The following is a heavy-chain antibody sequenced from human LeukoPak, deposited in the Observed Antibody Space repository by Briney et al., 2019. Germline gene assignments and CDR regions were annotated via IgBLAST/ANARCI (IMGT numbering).Heavy chain of an antibody. D-gene: IGHD3-10*01. CDR3: AKVAVEYYHGSGSFDY. V-gene: IGHV3-30*18. J-gene: IGHJ4*02. CDR1: GFTFSSYG. CDR2: ISYDGSNK. Sequence: PGGSLRLSCAASGFTFSSYGMHWVRQAPGKGLEWVAVISYDGSNKYYADSVKGRFTISRDNSKNTLYLQMNSLRAEDTAVYYCAKVAVEYYHGSGSFDYWGQGTLVTVSS.